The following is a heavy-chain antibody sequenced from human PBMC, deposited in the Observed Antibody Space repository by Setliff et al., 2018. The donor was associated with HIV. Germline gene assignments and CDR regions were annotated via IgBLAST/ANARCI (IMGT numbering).Heavy chain of an antibody. CDR1: GDSVSSNSAA. CDR3: ARGQQLVPFDY. J-gene: IGHJ4*02. D-gene: IGHD6-13*01. Sequence: SQTLSLTCAISGDSVSSNSAAWNWIRQSSSRDLEWLGRTYYRSKWYNDYAVSVKSRITINPDTSKNQFSLQLNSVTLEDTAVYYCARGQQLVPFDYWGQGTLVTVSS. V-gene: IGHV6-1*01. CDR2: TYYRSKWYN.